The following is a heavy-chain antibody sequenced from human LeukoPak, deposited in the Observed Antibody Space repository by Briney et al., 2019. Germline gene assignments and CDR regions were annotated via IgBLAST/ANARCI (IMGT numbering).Heavy chain of an antibody. CDR1: GFSLATYGVR. J-gene: IGHJ5*02. V-gene: IGHV2-5*02. CDR3: SRRIVGVVEFFDP. D-gene: IGHD1-26*01. Sequence: SGPTLVNPTQTLTLTCTFSGFSLATYGVRVGWIRQPPGKALEWLALISWDDEKYYSPSLESRLTIAKDTSKNHVVLIMTDMDPLDTATYYCSRRIVGVVEFFDPWGLGVLVTVSS. CDR2: ISWDDEK.